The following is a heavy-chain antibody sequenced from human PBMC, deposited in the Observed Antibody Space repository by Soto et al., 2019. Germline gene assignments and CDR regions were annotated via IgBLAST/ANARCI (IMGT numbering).Heavy chain of an antibody. J-gene: IGHJ5*02. D-gene: IGHD1-26*01. CDR2: IHPATGDT. CDR3: ARASGRSKLLPFYFDP. CDR1: GYAFPTSA. V-gene: IGHV1-3*01. Sequence: VHLVQAGAEVQKPWASGRLSCQASGYAFPTSAIPLVRQAPGQSLEWMGWIHPATGDTKDSHNVRGRGTFALHTSATTDYMDLRSIASHATAVYYCARASGRSKLLPFYFDPWGPGTQVTVSS.